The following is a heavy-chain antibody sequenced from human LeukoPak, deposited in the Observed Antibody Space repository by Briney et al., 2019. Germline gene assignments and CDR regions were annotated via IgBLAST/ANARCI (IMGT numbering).Heavy chain of an antibody. CDR2: INSDGINT. D-gene: IGHD1-26*01. CDR1: GFTFSNYW. V-gene: IGHV3-74*01. J-gene: IGHJ4*02. CDR3: APLGAADY. Sequence: GGSLRLSCAASGFTFSNYWMHWVRQAPGKGLVWVSRINSDGINTSYADSVKGRFTISRDNARNSLYLQMNSLRVEDTAVYYCAPLGAADYWGQGTLVTVSS.